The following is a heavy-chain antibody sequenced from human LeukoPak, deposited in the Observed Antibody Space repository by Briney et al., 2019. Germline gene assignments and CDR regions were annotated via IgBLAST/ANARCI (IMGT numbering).Heavy chain of an antibody. CDR3: ARVRLYYDSSGYYYQDYFDY. Sequence: SQTLSLTCTVSGGSISSGSYYWSWIRQPAGKGLEWIGRIYTSGSTNYNPSLKSRVTISVDTSKNQFPLKLSSVTAADTAVYYCARVRLYYDSSGYYYQDYFDYWGQGTLVTVSS. CDR1: GGSISSGSYY. CDR2: IYTSGST. J-gene: IGHJ4*02. D-gene: IGHD3-22*01. V-gene: IGHV4-61*02.